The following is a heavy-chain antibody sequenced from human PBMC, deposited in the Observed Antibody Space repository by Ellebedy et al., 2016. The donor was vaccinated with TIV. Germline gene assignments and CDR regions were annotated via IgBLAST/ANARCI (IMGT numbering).Heavy chain of an antibody. J-gene: IGHJ4*02. CDR3: ARIDWDHYRSPDY. D-gene: IGHD6-13*01. CDR2: NNPYSGST. Sequence: AASVKVSCKASGYTFTGYYMHWVRQAPGQGLEWMGWNNPYSGSTNYAQKFQGRVTMTRDTSISTAYMELSRLRSDDTAVYYCARIDWDHYRSPDYWGQGTLVTVSS. CDR1: GYTFTGYY. V-gene: IGHV1-2*02.